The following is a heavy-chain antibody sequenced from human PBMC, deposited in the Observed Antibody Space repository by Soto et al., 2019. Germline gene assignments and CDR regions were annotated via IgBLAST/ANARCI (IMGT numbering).Heavy chain of an antibody. CDR2: IWYDGSNK. J-gene: IGHJ4*02. V-gene: IGHV3-33*01. CDR1: GFTFSSYG. Sequence: GGSLRLSCAASGFTFSSYGMHWVRQAPGKGLEWVAVIWYDGSNKYYADSVKGRFTISRDNSKNTLYLQMNSLRAEDTAVYYCARDQGSNSYGPFDYWGQGTLVTVSS. D-gene: IGHD5-18*01. CDR3: ARDQGSNSYGPFDY.